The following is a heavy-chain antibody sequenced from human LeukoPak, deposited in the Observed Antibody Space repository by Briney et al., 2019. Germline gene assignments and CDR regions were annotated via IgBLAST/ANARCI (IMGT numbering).Heavy chain of an antibody. J-gene: IGHJ4*02. Sequence: SETLSLTCTVSGYSIRSGYYWGWIRQPPGKGLEWIGSIYHSGGTYYNPSLKSRLTISVDTSNNQFSLNLRSVTAADTAIYFCARVSYGDYFDYWGQGTHVTVSA. CDR1: GYSIRSGYY. V-gene: IGHV4-38-2*02. CDR3: ARVSYGDYFDY. CDR2: IYHSGGT. D-gene: IGHD4-17*01.